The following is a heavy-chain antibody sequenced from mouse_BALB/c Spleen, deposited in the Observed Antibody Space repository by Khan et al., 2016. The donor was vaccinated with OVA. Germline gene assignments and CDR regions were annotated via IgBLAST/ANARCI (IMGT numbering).Heavy chain of an antibody. Sequence: QVQLKESGPGLVAPSQSLSITCTVSGFSLTSYGVNWVRQPPGKGLEWLGVIWAGGSTNYNSALMSRLSISKDNSKSQVFLKRNSLQTDDTAMYYCSRFYAPYYAMDYWGQGTSVTVSS. CDR2: IWAGGST. CDR3: SRFYAPYYAMDY. CDR1: GFSLTSYG. D-gene: IGHD2-3*01. J-gene: IGHJ4*01. V-gene: IGHV2-9*02.